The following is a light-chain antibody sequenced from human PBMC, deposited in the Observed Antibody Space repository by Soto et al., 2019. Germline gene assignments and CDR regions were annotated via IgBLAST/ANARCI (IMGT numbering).Light chain of an antibody. Sequence: EIVLTQSPGTLSLSPGERATLSCRASQSVSSSYLAWYQQKPGQAPRLLIYGASSRATGIPDRFSGSGSGTAFPLPTSSLEPEDFAVSYCQQYGSSPPITFGQGTRLEIK. V-gene: IGKV3-20*01. CDR3: QQYGSSPPIT. CDR1: QSVSSSY. J-gene: IGKJ5*01. CDR2: GAS.